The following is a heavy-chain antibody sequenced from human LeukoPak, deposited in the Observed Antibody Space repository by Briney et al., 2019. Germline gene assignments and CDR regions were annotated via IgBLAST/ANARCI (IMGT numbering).Heavy chain of an antibody. Sequence: GASVKVSCKASGYNFPSYGISWVRQAPGQGLERMGWISTYNGDTNYAQKLQGRVTMTTDTSTSTAYLELRSLRSDDTAGFYCARVATRRRVSPFVYWGQRTLVTVSS. J-gene: IGHJ4*02. CDR3: ARVATRRRVSPFVY. CDR2: ISTYNGDT. CDR1: GYNFPSYG. D-gene: IGHD2/OR15-2a*01. V-gene: IGHV1-18*01.